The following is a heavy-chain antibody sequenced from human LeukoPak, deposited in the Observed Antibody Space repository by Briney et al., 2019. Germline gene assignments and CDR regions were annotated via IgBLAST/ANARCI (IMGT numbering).Heavy chain of an antibody. CDR1: GYTFSSFW. Sequence: PGGSLRLSCAASGYTFSSFWIHWVRQAPGKGLEWVARIDSDGSGTRYADSVKGRFTISRDNAKNPLYLQMNSLRAEDTAVYYCARVLSADSPGFQHWGQGTLVTVSS. J-gene: IGHJ1*01. D-gene: IGHD3-22*01. V-gene: IGHV3-74*01. CDR2: IDSDGSGT. CDR3: ARVLSADSPGFQH.